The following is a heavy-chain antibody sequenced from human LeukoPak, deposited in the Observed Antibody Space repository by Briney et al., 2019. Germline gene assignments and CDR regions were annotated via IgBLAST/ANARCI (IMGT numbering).Heavy chain of an antibody. V-gene: IGHV1-8*01. CDR2: MNPNSGNT. CDR3: ARDEVGPWAPHSDYYYYMDV. CDR1: GYTFTSYD. J-gene: IGHJ6*03. Sequence: GASVKVSCKASGYTFTSYDINWVRQATGQGLEWMGWMNPNSGNTGYAQKFQGRVTMTRNTSISTAYMELSSLRSEDTAVYYCARDEVGPWAPHSDYYYYMDVWGKGTPVTVSS. D-gene: IGHD1-26*01.